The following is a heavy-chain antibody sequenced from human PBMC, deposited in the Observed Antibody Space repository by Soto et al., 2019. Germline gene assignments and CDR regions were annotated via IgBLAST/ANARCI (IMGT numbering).Heavy chain of an antibody. Sequence: GGSLRLSCAVSGFTFSNYVMSWVRQAPGKGLEWVSAIAGSGGSTYYADSVKGRFTISRDNSENTLYLQMNSLRAEDTAVYYCAKLGGSYPNYYFDYWGQGALVTV. J-gene: IGHJ4*02. CDR2: IAGSGGST. CDR3: AKLGGSYPNYYFDY. CDR1: GFTFSNYV. V-gene: IGHV3-23*01. D-gene: IGHD1-26*01.